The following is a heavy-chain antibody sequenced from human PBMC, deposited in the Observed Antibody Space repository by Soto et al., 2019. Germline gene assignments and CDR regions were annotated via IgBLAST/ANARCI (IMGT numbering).Heavy chain of an antibody. Sequence: EVQLLESGGGLVQPGGSLRLSCAASGFTFSSYAMSWVRQAPGKGLEWVSAISGSGGSTYYADSVKGRFTISRDNSKNTLYLQMNSLRAEYTAVYYCAKKFSTSALAVAAKDAFDIWGQGTMVTVSS. CDR3: AKKFSTSALAVAAKDAFDI. J-gene: IGHJ3*02. V-gene: IGHV3-23*01. D-gene: IGHD6-19*01. CDR1: GFTFSSYA. CDR2: ISGSGGST.